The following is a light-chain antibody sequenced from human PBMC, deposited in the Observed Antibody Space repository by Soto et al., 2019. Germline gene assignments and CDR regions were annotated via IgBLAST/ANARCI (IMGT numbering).Light chain of an antibody. Sequence: EIVLTQSPGTLSLSPGERATLSCRASQSVSSSYLAWYQQKPGQAPRLLIYGASSRATGIPDSFSGSRSGTAFTLTIRRLEPEDFAVYYCQQYGSSPWTFGQGTKVEIK. V-gene: IGKV3-20*01. CDR2: GAS. J-gene: IGKJ1*01. CDR3: QQYGSSPWT. CDR1: QSVSSSY.